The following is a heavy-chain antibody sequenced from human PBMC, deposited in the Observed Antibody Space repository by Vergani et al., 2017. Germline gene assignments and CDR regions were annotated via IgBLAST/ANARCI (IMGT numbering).Heavy chain of an antibody. CDR1: GYTFTSYG. V-gene: IGHV1-18*01. J-gene: IGHJ4*02. CDR2: ISAYNGNT. Sequence: QVQLVQSGAEVKKPGASVKVSCKASGYTFTSYGISWVRQAPGQGLEWMGWISAYNGNTNYAQKLQGRVTMTTDTSSSTAYMELRSLRADDTAVYYCARAYYYDSSGYYYSFDYWGQGTLVTVSS. CDR3: ARAYYYDSSGYYYSFDY. D-gene: IGHD3-22*01.